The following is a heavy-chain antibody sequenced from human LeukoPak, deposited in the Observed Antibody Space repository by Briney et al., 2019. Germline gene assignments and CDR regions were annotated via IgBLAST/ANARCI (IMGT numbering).Heavy chain of an antibody. CDR3: ARGGYNWNYVHYYYYMDV. CDR1: GGTFSSYA. CDR2: IIPIFGTA. D-gene: IGHD1-7*01. V-gene: IGHV1-69*13. Sequence: GASVKVSCKASGGTFSSYAISWVRQAPGQGLEWMGGIIPIFGTANYAQKFQGRVTITAYESTSTAYMELSSLRSEDTAVYYCARGGYNWNYVHYYYYMDVWGKGTTVTVSS. J-gene: IGHJ6*03.